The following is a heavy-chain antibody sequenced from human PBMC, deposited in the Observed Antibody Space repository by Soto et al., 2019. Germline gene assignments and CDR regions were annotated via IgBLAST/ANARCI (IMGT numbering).Heavy chain of an antibody. CDR1: GFSLSTSGVG. CDR2: IYWDDDK. V-gene: IGHV2-5*02. J-gene: IGHJ4*02. CDR3: AHRAGLHGNWNGGPFDF. D-gene: IGHD1-1*01. Sequence: QITLKESGPTRVKPTQTLTLTCTFSGFSLSTSGVGVGWIRQPPGKVLERLALIYWDDDKRYSPSLKNRHTITKNTSKSQVVLTMTNMDPLDTATYNCAHRAGLHGNWNGGPFDFWGQGALVTVSS.